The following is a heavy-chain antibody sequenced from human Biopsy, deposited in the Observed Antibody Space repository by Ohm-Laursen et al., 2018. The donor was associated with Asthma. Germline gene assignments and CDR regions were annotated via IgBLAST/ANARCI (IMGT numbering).Heavy chain of an antibody. J-gene: IGHJ6*02. CDR2: VIPIYGTT. CDR3: ARGGYYGDRRYHNGLDV. CDR1: GDILSSFG. V-gene: IGHV1-69*13. D-gene: IGHD4-17*01. Sequence: GASVKVSCKAHGDILSSFGIKWVRKAPGQGLEWMGGVIPIYGTTHTAQKFQGRVTITADESTSTAYMELTSLRKEDTAVYYCARGGYYGDRRYHNGLDVWGQGITVTVSS.